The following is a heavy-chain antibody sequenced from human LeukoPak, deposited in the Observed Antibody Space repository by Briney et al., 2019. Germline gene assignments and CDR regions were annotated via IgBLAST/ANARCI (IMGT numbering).Heavy chain of an antibody. Sequence: GGSLRLSCAASGFTFSDYAMHWVRQAPGKGLEFVSVIGPIGVYTYYANSVKGRFTISRDNSKSTVSLQMGSLRDEDMAVYYCARSPPGRTNWNYYDYWGREPWSPSRQ. D-gene: IGHD1-1*01. CDR3: ARSPPGRTNWNYYDY. J-gene: IGHJ4*02. CDR2: IGPIGVYT. V-gene: IGHV3-64*01. CDR1: GFTFSDYA.